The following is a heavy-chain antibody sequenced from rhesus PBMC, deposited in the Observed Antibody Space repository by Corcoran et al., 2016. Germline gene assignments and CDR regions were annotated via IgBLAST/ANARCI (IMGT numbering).Heavy chain of an antibody. J-gene: IGHJ4*01. V-gene: IGHV3-16*01. D-gene: IGHD3-3*01. CDR2: VQNKADGETA. CDR3: ARDFPSYNFWSGYYTYYFDY. CDR1: GFTFSNYW. Sequence: EVQLVESGGGLVQPGGSLRLSCAASGFTFSNYWMSWCPQAPGKGLGRVGGVQNKADGETAAYAESVKGRFNISRDDSKNTLYLQMTSLKTEDTAVYYCARDFPSYNFWSGYYTYYFDYWGQGVLVTVSS.